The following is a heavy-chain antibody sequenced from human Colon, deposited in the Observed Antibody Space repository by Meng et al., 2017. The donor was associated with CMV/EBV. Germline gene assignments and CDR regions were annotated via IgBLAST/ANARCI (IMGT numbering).Heavy chain of an antibody. CDR3: ARTPTVTTRYFDS. V-gene: IGHV4-4*02. Sequence: AVSGGSINTNNWWSWVRQPPGKGLEWIGEIYYSGGTNYNPSLESRVTISVDKSRSQFSLKLSSVTAADTAVYYCARTPTVTTRYFDSWGQGTLVTVSS. CDR1: GGSINTNNW. CDR2: IYYSGGT. D-gene: IGHD4-17*01. J-gene: IGHJ4*02.